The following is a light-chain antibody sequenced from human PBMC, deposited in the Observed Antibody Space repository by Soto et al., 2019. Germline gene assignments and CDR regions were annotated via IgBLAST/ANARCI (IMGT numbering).Light chain of an antibody. V-gene: IGKV1-5*03. J-gene: IGKJ1*01. Sequence: IQMTQSQSSLSASVGDRVTITCRASQSISSYLNWYQQKPGKAPKLLIYKASSLESGVPSRFSGSGSGTEFTLTISSLQPDDFATYYCQQYNNYGSWTFGQGTKVDIK. CDR2: KAS. CDR3: QQYNNYGSWT. CDR1: QSISSY.